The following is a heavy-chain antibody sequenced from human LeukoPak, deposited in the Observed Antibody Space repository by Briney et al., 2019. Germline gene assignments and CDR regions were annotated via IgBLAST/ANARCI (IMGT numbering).Heavy chain of an antibody. J-gene: IGHJ3*02. V-gene: IGHV1-18*01. Sequence: GASVNVSCKASGYTFTSYGISWVRQAPGQGLEWMGWISAYNGNTNYAQKLQGRVTMTTDTSTSTAYMELRSLRSDDTAVYYCVRGITMVRGVILLIGDAFDIWGQGTMVTVSS. CDR2: ISAYNGNT. D-gene: IGHD3-10*01. CDR1: GYTFTSYG. CDR3: VRGITMVRGVILLIGDAFDI.